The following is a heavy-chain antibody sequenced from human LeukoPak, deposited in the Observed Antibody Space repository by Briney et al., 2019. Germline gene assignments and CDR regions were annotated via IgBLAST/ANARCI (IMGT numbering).Heavy chain of an antibody. J-gene: IGHJ4*02. CDR3: ARAGITMVRGVNRGTTFDY. Sequence: SETLSLTCAVYGGSFSGYYWSWIRQPPGKGLEWIGEINHSGSTNYNPSLKSRVTISVDTSKNQFSLKLSSVTAADTAVYYCARAGITMVRGVNRGTTFDYRGQGTLVTVSS. V-gene: IGHV4-34*01. CDR2: INHSGST. D-gene: IGHD3-10*01. CDR1: GGSFSGYY.